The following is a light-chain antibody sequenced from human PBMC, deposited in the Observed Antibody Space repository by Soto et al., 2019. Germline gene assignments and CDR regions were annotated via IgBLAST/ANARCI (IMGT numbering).Light chain of an antibody. V-gene: IGKV1-39*01. CDR1: QSISSY. CDR2: AAS. Sequence: DIQMTQSPSSLSASVGDRVTITCRASQSISSYLNWYQQKPGKAPKLLIYAASSLQSGVPSRFSGSGSGTDFTITISSLQPEDFETYYCHQSYSTPFAFGPGTKVDIK. J-gene: IGKJ3*01. CDR3: HQSYSTPFA.